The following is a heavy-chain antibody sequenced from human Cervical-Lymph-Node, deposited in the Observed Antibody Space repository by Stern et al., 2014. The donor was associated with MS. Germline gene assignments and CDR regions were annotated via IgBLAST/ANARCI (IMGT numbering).Heavy chain of an antibody. Sequence: QVQLVQSGSELKKPGASVKVSCRASGYTSTSYAMNWVRQAPGQGPEWMGWINTNTRKATYVQVFTGRFVYSSDPSVPTAYLQINSLRPEDTAIYYCARGRGARREPVTAYYFDYWGQGTLVTVS. V-gene: IGHV7-4-1*02. CDR1: GYTSTSYA. J-gene: IGHJ4*02. D-gene: IGHD2-21*02. CDR2: INTNTRKA. CDR3: ARGRGARREPVTAYYFDY.